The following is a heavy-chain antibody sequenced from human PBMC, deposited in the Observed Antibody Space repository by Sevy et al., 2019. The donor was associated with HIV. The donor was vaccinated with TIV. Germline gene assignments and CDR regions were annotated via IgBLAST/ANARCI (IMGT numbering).Heavy chain of an antibody. Sequence: GGSLRLSCAASGFTFSSFAMGWVRQAPGKGLDWISVISGTGDHTYYADSVKGRFTISRDNSKNTLFLQMNSLRAEDTAIFSCAKKMGGGSGMAFLVDYWGQGTLVTVSS. CDR2: ISGTGDHT. V-gene: IGHV3-23*01. D-gene: IGHD5-18*01. CDR1: GFTFSSFA. J-gene: IGHJ4*02. CDR3: AKKMGGGSGMAFLVDY.